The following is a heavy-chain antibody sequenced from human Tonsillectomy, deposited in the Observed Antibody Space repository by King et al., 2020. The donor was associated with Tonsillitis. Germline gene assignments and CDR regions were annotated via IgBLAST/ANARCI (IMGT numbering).Heavy chain of an antibody. Sequence: QLVQSGGGLVQPGGSLRLSCAASGFTFSSYDMHWVRQATGKGLEWVSAIGTSGDTYYPGSVKGRFTISRENAKNSLYLQMNSLRAGDRAWYYCARGYSSSGIDFDYWGQGSLVTVSS. CDR2: IGTSGDT. V-gene: IGHV3-13*01. D-gene: IGHD6-13*01. CDR3: ARGYSSSGIDFDY. CDR1: GFTFSSYD. J-gene: IGHJ4*02.